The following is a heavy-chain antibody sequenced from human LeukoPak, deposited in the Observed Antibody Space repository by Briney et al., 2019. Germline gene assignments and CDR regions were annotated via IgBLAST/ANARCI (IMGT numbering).Heavy chain of an antibody. J-gene: IGHJ4*02. CDR2: ISSSSSYI. D-gene: IGHD2-2*01. V-gene: IGHV3-21*01. CDR1: GFTFSSYS. CDR3: AREVIVVPAANYFDY. Sequence: GGSLRLSCAASGFTFSSYSMNWVRQAPGKGLEWVSFISSSSSYIYYADSVKGRFTISRDNAKNSLYLQMNSLRAEDTAVYYCAREVIVVPAANYFDYWGQGTLVTVSS.